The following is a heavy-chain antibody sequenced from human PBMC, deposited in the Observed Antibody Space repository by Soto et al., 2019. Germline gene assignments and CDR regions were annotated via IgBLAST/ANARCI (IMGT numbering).Heavy chain of an antibody. CDR3: ARQQWLVLNAFDI. J-gene: IGHJ3*02. CDR2: IYYSGST. CDR1: GGSISSYY. Sequence: QVQLQESGPGLVKPSETLSLTCTVSGGSISSYYCSWVRQPPGKGLEWIGYIYYSGSTNYDPSLKSRGTISVDTSKNQFSLKLSSVTAADTAVYYCARQQWLVLNAFDIWGQGKMVAVSS. V-gene: IGHV4-59*01. D-gene: IGHD6-19*01.